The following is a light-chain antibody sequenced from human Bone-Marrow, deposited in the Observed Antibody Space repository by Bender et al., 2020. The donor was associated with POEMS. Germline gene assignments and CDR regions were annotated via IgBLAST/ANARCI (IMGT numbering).Light chain of an antibody. CDR2: DVS. CDR3: CSYAGTYTYV. J-gene: IGLJ1*01. V-gene: IGLV2-14*03. CDR1: SSDIGSYNY. Sequence: QSALTQPASVSGSPGQSITISCTGTSSDIGSYNYVSWYQQHPGKAPKLMIYDVSDRPSGVSNRFSGSKSGNTASLTISGLQAEDEADYYCCSYAGTYTYVFGTGTKVIVL.